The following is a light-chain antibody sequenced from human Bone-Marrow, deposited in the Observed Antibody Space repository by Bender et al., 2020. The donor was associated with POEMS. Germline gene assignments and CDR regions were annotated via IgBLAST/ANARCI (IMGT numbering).Light chain of an antibody. V-gene: IGLV2-23*01. CDR1: SSDVGSYGL. CDR3: CSFGGLGV. CDR2: EGS. Sequence: QSALTQPASVSGSPGQSITVSCTGASSDVGSYGLVSWYQQHPGKARKVMIYEGSKRPSGVSNRFSGSKSDSTASLTISGLQPEDEADYYCCSFGGLGVFGSGTTVTVL. J-gene: IGLJ1*01.